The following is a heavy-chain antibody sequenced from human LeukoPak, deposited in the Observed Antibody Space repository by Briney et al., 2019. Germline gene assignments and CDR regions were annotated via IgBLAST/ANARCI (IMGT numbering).Heavy chain of an antibody. CDR1: GGSIGSSH. Sequence: PSETLSLTCSVSGGSIGSSHWNSIRQPSGKGLEWIGIVFNNGGTKHNPSLKCRVATAVDTSKNQFALKLSSVTAADTAVYYCVASYGGYLLDYWGQGALVIVSS. J-gene: IGHJ4*02. V-gene: IGHV4-59*01. CDR3: VASYGGYLLDY. D-gene: IGHD5-12*01. CDR2: VFNNGGT.